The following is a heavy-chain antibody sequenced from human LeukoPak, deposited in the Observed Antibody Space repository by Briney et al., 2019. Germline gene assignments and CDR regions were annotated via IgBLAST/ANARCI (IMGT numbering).Heavy chain of an antibody. J-gene: IGHJ4*02. CDR1: GYTFTSYD. CDR2: MNPNSGNT. V-gene: IGHV1-8*01. D-gene: IGHD6-13*01. CDR3: ASGQRIAAGSEIGY. Sequence: ASVKVSCKASGYTFTSYDINWVRQATGQGLEWMGWMNPNSGNTGYAQKFQGRVTMTRNTSMSTAYMELSSLRSEDTAVYYCASGQRIAAGSEIGYWGQGTLVTVSS.